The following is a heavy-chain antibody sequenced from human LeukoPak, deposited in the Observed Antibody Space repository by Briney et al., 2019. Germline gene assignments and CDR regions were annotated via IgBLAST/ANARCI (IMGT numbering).Heavy chain of an antibody. Sequence: GASVKVSCKASGGTFSSYAISWVRQAPGQGLEWMGGIIPIFGTANYAQKFQGRVTITADESTSTAYMELSSLRSEDTAVYYCARDRCSSTSCYVRWFDPWGQGTLVTVSS. V-gene: IGHV1-69*13. CDR3: ARDRCSSTSCYVRWFDP. CDR1: GGTFSSYA. J-gene: IGHJ5*02. D-gene: IGHD2-2*01. CDR2: IIPIFGTA.